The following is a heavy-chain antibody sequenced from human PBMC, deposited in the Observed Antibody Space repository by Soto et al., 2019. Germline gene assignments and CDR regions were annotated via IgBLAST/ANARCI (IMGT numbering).Heavy chain of an antibody. V-gene: IGHV3-23*01. CDR3: AKDGGPYYDFWSGYRNFDY. Sequence: EVQLLESGGGLVQPGGSLRLSCAASGFTFSSYAMSWVRQAPGKGLEWVSAISGSGGSTYYADSVKGRFTISRDNSKNSLYLQMNSLRAEDTAVYYCAKDGGPYYDFWSGYRNFDYWGQGTLVPVSS. D-gene: IGHD3-3*01. J-gene: IGHJ4*02. CDR1: GFTFSSYA. CDR2: ISGSGGST.